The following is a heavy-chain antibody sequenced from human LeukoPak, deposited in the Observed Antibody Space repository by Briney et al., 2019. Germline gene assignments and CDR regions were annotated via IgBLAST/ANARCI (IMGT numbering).Heavy chain of an antibody. J-gene: IGHJ4*02. CDR3: ARSGSYRSVGH. Sequence: PGGSLRLSCAASGFSFSSYGMSWVRQAPGKGLEWVSGISGSGASTYYADSVKGRFTISRDNSKNTLYLQMNSLRVDDTAVYYCARSGSYRSVGHWGQGTLATVSP. V-gene: IGHV3-23*01. D-gene: IGHD1-26*01. CDR2: ISGSGAST. CDR1: GFSFSSYG.